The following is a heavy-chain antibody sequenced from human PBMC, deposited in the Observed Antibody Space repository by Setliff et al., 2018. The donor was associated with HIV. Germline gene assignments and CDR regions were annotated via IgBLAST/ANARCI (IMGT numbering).Heavy chain of an antibody. Sequence: PGGSLRLSCVGSGFVFDDAWMAWIRQAPGQGLEWVGRIKSRAEGGTADYNPSVRGRFTISREDSKNTLYLHLNNLKIEDTATYFCTIYGRRPPRQEVNFWGQGTLVTVSS. CDR2: IKSRAEGGTA. CDR3: TIYGRRPPRQEVNF. J-gene: IGHJ4*02. CDR1: GFVFDDAW. D-gene: IGHD3-10*01. V-gene: IGHV3-15*01.